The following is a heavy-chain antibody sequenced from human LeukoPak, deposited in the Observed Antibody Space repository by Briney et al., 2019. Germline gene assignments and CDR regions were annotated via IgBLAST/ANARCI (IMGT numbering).Heavy chain of an antibody. V-gene: IGHV3-53*05. D-gene: IGHD3-3*01. CDR3: ARDFWWLPDY. J-gene: IGHJ4*02. CDR2: IYSGGST. Sequence: PGGSLRLSCAASGFTVSSNYMSWVRQAPGKGLEWVSVIYSGGSTYYADSVKGRFTISRDNSKNTLYLQLNSLTTEDTALYYCARDFWWLPDYWGQGTLVTVSS. CDR1: GFTVSSNY.